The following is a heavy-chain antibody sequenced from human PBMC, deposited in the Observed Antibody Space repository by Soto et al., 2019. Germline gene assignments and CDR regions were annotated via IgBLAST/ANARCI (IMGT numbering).Heavy chain of an antibody. D-gene: IGHD5-12*01. V-gene: IGHV3-7*01. J-gene: IGHJ6*03. CDR1: GFALSNYW. CDR2: IKHDRSEI. Sequence: EVQLVESGGGLVRPGGSLRLSCAASGFALSNYWMTWVRQAPGKGLEWVASIKHDRSEIYYVDSVKGRFTISRDDAKNSGSLEMDSLSAEDTAVYYCATYSGYVLPMDVWGKGTMVTVSS. CDR3: ATYSGYVLPMDV.